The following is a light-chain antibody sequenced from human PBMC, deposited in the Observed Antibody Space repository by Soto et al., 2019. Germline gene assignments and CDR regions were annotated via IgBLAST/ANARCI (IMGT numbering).Light chain of an antibody. V-gene: IGKV3-20*01. CDR1: QSVSSSF. CDR3: QQHGSSPLT. CDR2: GAS. J-gene: IGKJ4*01. Sequence: EIVLTQSPGTLSLSPGERATLSCRASQSVSSSFLAWYQQKPGQAPRLLIYGASSRATGIPARFSGSGSGTDFTLTISSLEPEDVAVYYCQQHGSSPLTFGGGTKVEIK.